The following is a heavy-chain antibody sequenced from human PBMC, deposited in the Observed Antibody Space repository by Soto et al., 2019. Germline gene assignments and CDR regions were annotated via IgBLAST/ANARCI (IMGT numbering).Heavy chain of an antibody. Sequence: EVQLVESGGGLVKPGGSLRLSCAASGFTFSNAWMNWVRQAPGKGLEWVGRIKSKTDGGTTDYAAPVKGRFTNSRDDSKNTLYLQINSLKTEDPDVYYCTTEDWRGYYLDYWGQGTLVTVSS. CDR2: IKSKTDGGTT. J-gene: IGHJ4*02. CDR1: GFTFSNAW. D-gene: IGHD3-3*01. CDR3: TTEDWRGYYLDY. V-gene: IGHV3-15*07.